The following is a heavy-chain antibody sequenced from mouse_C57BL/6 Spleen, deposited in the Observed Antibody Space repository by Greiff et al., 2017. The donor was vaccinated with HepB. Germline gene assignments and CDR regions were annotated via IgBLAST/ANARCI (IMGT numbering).Heavy chain of an antibody. CDR3: ARDALGLAMDY. Sequence: EVKLEESGPGLVKPSQSLSLTCSVTGYSITSGYYWNWIRQFPGNKLEWMGYISYDGSNNYNPSLKNRISITRDTSKNQFFLKLNSVTTEDTATYYCARDALGLAMDYWGQGTSVTVSS. V-gene: IGHV3-6*01. CDR2: ISYDGSN. J-gene: IGHJ4*01. D-gene: IGHD3-3*01. CDR1: GYSITSGYY.